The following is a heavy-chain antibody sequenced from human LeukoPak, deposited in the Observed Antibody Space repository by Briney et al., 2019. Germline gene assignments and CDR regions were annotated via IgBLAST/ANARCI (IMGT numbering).Heavy chain of an antibody. Sequence: SVKVSCTPSGGTFNSYAISWVRQAPGQGLEWMGGIMPLFGTANYAQEFQGRVTFTTDESASTAYMEVSSLRSEDTAVYYCASGSLGDGYGVGDYYQYMDVWGKGTTVTVSS. D-gene: IGHD5-24*01. CDR1: GGTFNSYA. J-gene: IGHJ6*03. CDR2: IMPLFGTA. CDR3: ASGSLGDGYGVGDYYQYMDV. V-gene: IGHV1-69*05.